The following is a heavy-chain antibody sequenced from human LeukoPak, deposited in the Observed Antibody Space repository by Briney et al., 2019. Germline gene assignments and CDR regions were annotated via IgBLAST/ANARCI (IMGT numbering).Heavy chain of an antibody. D-gene: IGHD6-13*01. J-gene: IGHJ5*02. V-gene: IGHV1-2*02. Sequence: GASVKVSCKASGYTFTGYYMHWVRQAPGQGLEWMGWINPNSGGTNYAQKFQGRVTMTRDTSISTAYMELSRLRSDDTAVYYCAGGAAAGSNWFDPWGQGTLVTVSS. CDR3: AGGAAAGSNWFDP. CDR1: GYTFTGYY. CDR2: INPNSGGT.